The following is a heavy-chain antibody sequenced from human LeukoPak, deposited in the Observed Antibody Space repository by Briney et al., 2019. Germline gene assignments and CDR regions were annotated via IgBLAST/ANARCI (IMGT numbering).Heavy chain of an antibody. CDR2: ISGSGDTT. CDR3: AKDRGY. Sequence: GGSLRLSCAVSGITLSNYGMSWVRQAPGKGLEWVSGISGSGDTTYYADSVKGRFTISRDNSRNTLYLQMNNLRDEDTAVYYCAKDRGYWGQGTLVTVSS. V-gene: IGHV3-23*01. J-gene: IGHJ4*02. CDR1: GITLSNYG.